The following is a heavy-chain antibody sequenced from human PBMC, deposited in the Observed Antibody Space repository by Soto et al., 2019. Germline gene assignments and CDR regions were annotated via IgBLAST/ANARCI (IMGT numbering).Heavy chain of an antibody. D-gene: IGHD3-10*01. CDR1: GFTLSEYG. Sequence: ELQVLESGGGLVQPGGSLRLTCAASGFTLSEYGTSWVRQAPGKGLEWVSFVSGSGDSTYYTDSVKGRFTIYRDSSENTVCLQMNSLRAEDTAVYYCATSNYGERDWGQGTLVTVSS. CDR3: ATSNYGERD. CDR2: VSGSGDST. J-gene: IGHJ4*02. V-gene: IGHV3-23*01.